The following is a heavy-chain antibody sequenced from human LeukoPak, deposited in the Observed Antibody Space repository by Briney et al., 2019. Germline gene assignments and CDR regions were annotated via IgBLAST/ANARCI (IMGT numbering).Heavy chain of an antibody. CDR3: ASHYCSSTSCIAGGTDY. CDR2: IRYDGSNK. CDR1: GFTFSSYG. D-gene: IGHD2-2*01. Sequence: GGSLRLSCAASGFTFSSYGMHWVRQAPGKGLEWVAFIRYDGSNKYYADSVKGRFTISRDNSKNTLYLQMNSLRAEDTAVYYCASHYCSSTSCIAGGTDYWGQGTLVTVSS. J-gene: IGHJ4*02. V-gene: IGHV3-30*02.